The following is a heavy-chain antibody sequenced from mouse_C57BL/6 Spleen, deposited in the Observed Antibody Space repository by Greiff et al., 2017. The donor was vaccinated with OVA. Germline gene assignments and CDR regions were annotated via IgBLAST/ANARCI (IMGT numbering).Heavy chain of an antibody. D-gene: IGHD1-1*01. CDR3: ARMGYYGSSSGAMDY. CDR1: CYTFTSYW. V-gene: IGHV1-59*01. J-gene: IGHJ4*01. Sequence: QVQLQQPGAELVRPGTSVKLSCKASCYTFTSYWMHWVKQRPGQGLEWIGVIDPSDSYTNYNQKFKGKATLTVDTSSSTAYMQLSSLTSEDSAVYYCARMGYYGSSSGAMDYWGQGTSVTVSS. CDR2: IDPSDSYT.